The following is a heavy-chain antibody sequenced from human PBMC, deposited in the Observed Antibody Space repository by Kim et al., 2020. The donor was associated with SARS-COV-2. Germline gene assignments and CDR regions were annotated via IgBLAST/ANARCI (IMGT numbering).Heavy chain of an antibody. CDR3: ARHVRDSMVATNYYYYMDV. CDR1: GYSFTSYW. J-gene: IGHJ6*03. CDR2: IYPGDSDT. V-gene: IGHV5-51*01. Sequence: GESLKISCKGSGYSFTSYWIGWVRQMPGKGLEWMGIIYPGDSDTRYSPSFQGQVTISADKSISTAYLQWSSLKASDTAMYYCARHVRDSMVATNYYYYMDVWGKGTTVTVSS. D-gene: IGHD5-12*01.